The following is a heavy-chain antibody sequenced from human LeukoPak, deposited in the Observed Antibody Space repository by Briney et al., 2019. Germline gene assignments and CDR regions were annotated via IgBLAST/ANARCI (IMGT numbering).Heavy chain of an antibody. J-gene: IGHJ4*02. CDR3: ARARSSGYSFDY. CDR2: IYYSGST. V-gene: IGHV4-59*01. D-gene: IGHD3-22*01. CDR1: GDSISSYY. Sequence: SETLSLTCTVPGDSISSYYWNWIRQPPGKGLEWIGYIYYSGSTNYNPSLKSRVTISVDTSKNQFSLKLSSVTAADTAVYYCARARSSGYSFDYWGQGTLVTVSS.